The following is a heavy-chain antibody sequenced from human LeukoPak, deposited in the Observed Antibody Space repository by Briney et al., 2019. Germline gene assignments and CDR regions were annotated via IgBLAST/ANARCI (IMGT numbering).Heavy chain of an antibody. CDR2: ISTSSGTI. CDR1: GFTFNTYS. V-gene: IGHV3-48*04. CDR3: ARDPYAWSGAFYFDY. D-gene: IGHD3-3*01. Sequence: GGSLRLSCAASGFTFNTYSMNWVRQAPGKGLEWVSYISTSSGTIYYADSVKGRFTISRDNAKNSLYLQMNSLRAEDTAVYYCARDPYAWSGAFYFDYWGQGTLVTVSS. J-gene: IGHJ4*02.